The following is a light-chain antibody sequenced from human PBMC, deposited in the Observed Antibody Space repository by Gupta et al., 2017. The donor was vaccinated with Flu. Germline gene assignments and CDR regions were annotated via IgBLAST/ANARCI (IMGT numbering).Light chain of an antibody. CDR3: QQRDHCPLA. Sequence: EIVLTQSPATLSLSPGERATLSCRASQSVTSSLAWYQLKPGQPPRLLIYDASTRATGIPVRFSGSGSGTDFTLTISSLEPEDFAVYYCQQRDHCPLAFGHGTKVEIK. V-gene: IGKV3-11*01. CDR1: QSVTSS. CDR2: DAS. J-gene: IGKJ3*01.